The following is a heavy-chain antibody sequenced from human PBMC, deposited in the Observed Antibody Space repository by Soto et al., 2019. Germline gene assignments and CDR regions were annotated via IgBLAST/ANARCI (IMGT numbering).Heavy chain of an antibody. D-gene: IGHD3-10*01. CDR1: GGSISSYY. Sequence: SETLSLTCTVSGGSISSYYWSWIRQHPGKGLEWIGYIYYSGSTYYNPSLKSRVTISVDTSKNQFSLKLSSVTAADTAVYYCARSPSRKFGELFVFFDYWGQGTLVTVSS. J-gene: IGHJ4*02. CDR2: IYYSGST. CDR3: ARSPSRKFGELFVFFDY. V-gene: IGHV4-59*06.